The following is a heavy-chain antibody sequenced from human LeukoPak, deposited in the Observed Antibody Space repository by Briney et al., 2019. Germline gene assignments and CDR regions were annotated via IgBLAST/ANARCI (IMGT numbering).Heavy chain of an antibody. J-gene: IGHJ4*02. Sequence: SQTLSLTCTVAGGSISSYYWNWIRQPAGKGLEWIGRFYTSGSTNYNPSLKSRVTMSGDTSKNQFSLKLSSVTAADTAVYYCARHRSRDTMIVRDYFDYWGQGTLVTVSS. CDR3: ARHRSRDTMIVRDYFDY. D-gene: IGHD3-22*01. CDR1: GGSISSYY. V-gene: IGHV4-4*07. CDR2: FYTSGST.